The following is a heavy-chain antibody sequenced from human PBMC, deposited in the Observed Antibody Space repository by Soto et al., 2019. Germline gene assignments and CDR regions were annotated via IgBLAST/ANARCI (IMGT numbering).Heavy chain of an antibody. Sequence: GGSLRLSCAASGFTFSSYGMHWVRQAPGKGLEWVAVISYDGSNKYYADSVKGRFTISRDNSKNTLYLQMNSLRAEDMAVYYCAKGRGGSYDFWSGYQARVYSNYYMDVWGKGTTVTVSS. J-gene: IGHJ6*03. V-gene: IGHV3-30*18. CDR2: ISYDGSNK. D-gene: IGHD3-3*01. CDR3: AKGRGGSYDFWSGYQARVYSNYYMDV. CDR1: GFTFSSYG.